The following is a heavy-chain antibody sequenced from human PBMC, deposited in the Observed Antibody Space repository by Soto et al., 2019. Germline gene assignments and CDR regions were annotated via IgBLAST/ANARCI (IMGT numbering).Heavy chain of an antibody. V-gene: IGHV3-23*01. CDR2: IRGNGETT. J-gene: IGHJ4*02. CDR1: GFTFSSHA. Sequence: GGSLRLSCAASGFTFSSHAMSWVRQAPGKGLEWVSAIRGNGETTYYIDPVKGRFTISRDNSINTLYLQMNNLRGEDTAVYYCAREMGLVAATFDYWGQGTLVTVSS. CDR3: AREMGLVAATFDY. D-gene: IGHD2-15*01.